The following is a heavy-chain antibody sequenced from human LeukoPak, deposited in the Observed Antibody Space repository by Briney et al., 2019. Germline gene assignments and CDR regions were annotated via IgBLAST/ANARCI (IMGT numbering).Heavy chain of an antibody. CDR2: ISYDGSSK. CDR1: GFTFSSYA. J-gene: IGHJ4*02. CDR3: ARDSTVTTPQYYFDY. Sequence: PGGSLRLSCAASGFTFSSYAMHWVRQAPGKGLEWVAVISYDGSSKYYADSVKGRFTISRDNSKNTLYLQMNSLRAEDTAVYYCARDSTVTTPQYYFDYWGQGTLVTVSS. V-gene: IGHV3-30-3*01. D-gene: IGHD4-17*01.